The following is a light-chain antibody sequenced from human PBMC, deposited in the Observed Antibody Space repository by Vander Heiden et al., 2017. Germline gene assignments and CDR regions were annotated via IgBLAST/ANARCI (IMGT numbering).Light chain of an antibody. V-gene: IGKV1-39*01. CDR3: QQSYSTPYT. Sequence: DTHMTHSPSPLSASVGDRVTITCRARQNISSYLNWYQQKPGKAPKLLIYAASSLQSGVPSRFSGSGSGTDFTLTISSLQPEDFATYYCQQSYSTPYTFGQGTKLEIK. CDR1: QNISSY. J-gene: IGKJ2*01. CDR2: AAS.